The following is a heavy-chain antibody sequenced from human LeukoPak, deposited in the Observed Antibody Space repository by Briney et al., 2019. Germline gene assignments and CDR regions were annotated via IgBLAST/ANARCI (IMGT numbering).Heavy chain of an antibody. D-gene: IGHD3-22*01. J-gene: IGHJ4*02. V-gene: IGHV1-8*01. CDR1: GYTFTSYD. CDR3: ARGVLNYYDSSGYWLDY. Sequence: ASVKVSCKASGYTFTSYDINWVRQATGQGLEWMGWMNPNSGNTGYAQKFQGRVTMTRNTSISTAYMELSSLRSEDTAVYYCARGVLNYYDSSGYWLDYWGQGTLVTVSS. CDR2: MNPNSGNT.